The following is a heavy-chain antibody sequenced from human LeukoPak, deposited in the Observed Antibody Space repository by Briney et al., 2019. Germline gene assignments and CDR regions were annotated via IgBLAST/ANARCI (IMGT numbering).Heavy chain of an antibody. CDR2: ISYDGSNE. J-gene: IGHJ3*02. CDR1: GFTFSSYV. Sequence: GGSLRLSCAASGFTFSSYVMHCVRQAPGKGLEWVAIISYDGSNEYYADSVKGRFTISRDNSKNTLYLQMNSLRAEDTAVYYCARARSSYGYGDAFDIWGQGTMATVSS. D-gene: IGHD5-18*01. CDR3: ARARSSYGYGDAFDI. V-gene: IGHV3-30-3*01.